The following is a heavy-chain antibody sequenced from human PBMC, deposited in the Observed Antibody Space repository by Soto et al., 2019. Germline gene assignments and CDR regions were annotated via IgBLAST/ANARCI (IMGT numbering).Heavy chain of an antibody. CDR3: AGYNGATVGTHWFDS. V-gene: IGHV1-69*01. CDR2: IIPLLGRT. Sequence: QVHLVQSGAEVMRPGSSVTVSCNATTFRNYVFSWVRQAPGQGLEWMGEIIPLLGRTNHAQKFLGRVTMTADAATDTVYMELSGLRSEDSAVYYCAGYNGATVGTHWFDSWGQGTLVTVSS. J-gene: IGHJ5*01. D-gene: IGHD1-1*01. CDR1: TFRNYV.